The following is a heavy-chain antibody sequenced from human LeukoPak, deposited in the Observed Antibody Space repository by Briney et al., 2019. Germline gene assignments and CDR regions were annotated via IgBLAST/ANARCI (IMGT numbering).Heavy chain of an antibody. CDR1: GGTFSSYA. CDR2: IIPILGIA. J-gene: IGHJ5*02. Sequence: SVKVSCKASGGTFSSYAISWVRQAPGQGLEWMGRIIPILGIANYAQKFQGRVTITADKSTSTAYMELSSLRSDDTAVYYCAREKYDFWSGYYKGWFDPWGQGTLVTVSS. CDR3: AREKYDFWSGYYKGWFDP. V-gene: IGHV1-69*04. D-gene: IGHD3-3*01.